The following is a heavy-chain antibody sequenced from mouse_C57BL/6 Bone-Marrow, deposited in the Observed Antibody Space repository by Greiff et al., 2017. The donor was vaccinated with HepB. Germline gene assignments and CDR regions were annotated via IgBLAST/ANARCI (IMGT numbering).Heavy chain of an antibody. CDR2: ISSGSSTI. CDR3: ARGRQNGSYLYYFDY. V-gene: IGHV5-17*01. J-gene: IGHJ2*01. Sequence: EVKLMESGGGLVKPGGSLKLSCAASGFTFSDYGMHWVRQAPEKGLEWVAYISSGSSTIYYADTVKGRFTISRDNAKNTLFLQMTSLRSEDTAVYYCARGRQNGSYLYYFDYWGQGTTLTVSS. D-gene: IGHD2-12*01. CDR1: GFTFSDYG.